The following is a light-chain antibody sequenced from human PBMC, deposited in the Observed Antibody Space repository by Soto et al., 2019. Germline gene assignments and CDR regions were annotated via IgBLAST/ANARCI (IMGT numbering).Light chain of an antibody. CDR1: QRVSSY. CDR2: DAS. CDR3: QQRRDWTLT. V-gene: IGKV3-11*01. Sequence: EIVLTQSPATLSLSPGERATLSCRASQRVSSYLAWYQQKPGQAPRLLISDASNMATVIPARFSGSVSGTDFTLTVSSLEPEDFAMYSCQQRRDWTLTFGGGTKVDI. J-gene: IGKJ4*01.